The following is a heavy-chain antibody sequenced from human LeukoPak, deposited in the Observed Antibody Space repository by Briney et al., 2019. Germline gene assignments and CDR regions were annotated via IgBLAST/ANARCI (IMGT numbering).Heavy chain of an antibody. CDR1: GFTFSSYG. D-gene: IGHD3-3*01. CDR3: AKERAERRTYYDFWSGDAFDI. CDR2: ISYDGSNK. Sequence: GGSLRLSCAASGFTFSSYGMHWVRQAPGKGLEWVAVISYDGSNKYYADSVRGRFTISRDNSKNTLYLQMNSLRAEDTAVYYCAKERAERRTYYDFWSGDAFDIWGQGTMVTVSS. J-gene: IGHJ3*02. V-gene: IGHV3-30*18.